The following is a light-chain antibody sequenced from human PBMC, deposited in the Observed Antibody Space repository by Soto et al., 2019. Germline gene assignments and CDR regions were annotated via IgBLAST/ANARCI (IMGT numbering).Light chain of an antibody. CDR2: EVN. V-gene: IGLV2-8*01. J-gene: IGLJ1*01. CDR3: SSYAGTNTFV. Sequence: QSALTQPPSASGSPGQSVTISCTRTSSDVGGYKYVSWYQQHPGKAPKVMIYEVNKRPSGVPDRFSGSKSGNTASLTVSGLQAEDEADYYCSSYAGTNTFVFGTGTKLTVL. CDR1: SSDVGGYKY.